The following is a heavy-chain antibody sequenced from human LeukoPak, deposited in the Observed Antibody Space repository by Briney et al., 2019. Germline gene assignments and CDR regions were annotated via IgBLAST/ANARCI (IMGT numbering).Heavy chain of an antibody. J-gene: IGHJ6*03. CDR2: IYYSGST. Sequence: SETLSLTCTVSGGSISSYYWSWLRQPPGKGLEWIGYIYYSGSTNYNPSLKSRVTISVDTSKNQFSLKLSSVTAADTAVYYCARLGYYYYMDVWGKGTTVTVSS. CDR3: ARLGYYYYMDV. V-gene: IGHV4-59*01. CDR1: GGSISSYY.